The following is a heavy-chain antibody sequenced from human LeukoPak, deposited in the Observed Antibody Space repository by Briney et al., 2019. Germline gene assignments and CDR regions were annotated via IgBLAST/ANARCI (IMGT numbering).Heavy chain of an antibody. Sequence: ASQKVSCKASGYTFTDYYMHWVRQAPGQGLEWMGWTNPDSGATLYAQKFHGRVAMTRDTSITTAYMELSRLTSDDTALYYCARELGYCSRTSCPLYRYRGQGTLVTVSS. D-gene: IGHD2-2*01. CDR2: TNPDSGAT. V-gene: IGHV1-2*02. CDR3: ARELGYCSRTSCPLYRY. CDR1: GYTFTDYY. J-gene: IGHJ4*02.